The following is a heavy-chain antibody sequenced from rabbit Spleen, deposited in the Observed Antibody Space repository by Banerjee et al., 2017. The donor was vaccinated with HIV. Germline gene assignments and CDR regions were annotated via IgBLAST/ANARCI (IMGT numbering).Heavy chain of an antibody. CDR2: INSSTGKA. CDR1: GFSFSNKAV. V-gene: IGHV1S45*01. Sequence: QEQLVESGGGLVKPEGSLKLSCTASGFSFSNKAVMCWVRQAPGKGLEWIGCINSSTGKAVYGTWAKGQFTVSKTSSTTVTLQMTSLAAADTATYFCARDYNLWGPGTLVTVS. J-gene: IGHJ4*01. CDR3: ARDYNL.